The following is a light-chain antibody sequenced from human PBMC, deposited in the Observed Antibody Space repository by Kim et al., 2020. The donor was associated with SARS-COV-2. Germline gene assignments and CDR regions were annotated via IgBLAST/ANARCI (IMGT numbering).Light chain of an antibody. CDR2: SAS. CDR3: QQYWSSPVT. CDR1: HDISKW. J-gene: IGKJ4*01. Sequence: DIQMTQSTSTLSASVGDRVTITCRASHDISKWLAWYQRSPGKAPKVLIYSASNLESGVPSRFTGSGSGTEFTLTIRSLQPDDFATYFCQQYWSSPVTFGGGTKLEIK. V-gene: IGKV1-5*03.